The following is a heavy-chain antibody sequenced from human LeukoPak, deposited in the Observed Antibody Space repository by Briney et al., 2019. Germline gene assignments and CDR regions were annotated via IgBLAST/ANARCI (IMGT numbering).Heavy chain of an antibody. CDR3: ARGSYGSGNYYQDRNPFNWFDP. D-gene: IGHD3-10*01. CDR1: GGTFSGYA. CDR2: IIPIFGTT. V-gene: IGHV1-69*13. J-gene: IGHJ5*02. Sequence: SVKVSCKASGGTFSGYAISWVRQVPGQGLEWMGGIIPIFGTTRYAQKFQDRVTITADESTGTAYVELSSLRSEDTAVYYCARGSYGSGNYYQDRNPFNWFDPWGPGTLVTVSS.